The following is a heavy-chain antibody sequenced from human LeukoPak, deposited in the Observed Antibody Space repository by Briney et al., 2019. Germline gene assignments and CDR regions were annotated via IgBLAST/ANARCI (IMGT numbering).Heavy chain of an antibody. Sequence: PSETLSLTCTVSGGSISSYYWSWIRQPPGKGLEWIGYIYYSGSTNYNPSLKSRVTISVDTSKNQFSLKLSSVTAADTAVYYCASVYYYDSSGWYFDYWGQGTLVTVSS. CDR1: GGSISSYY. J-gene: IGHJ4*02. CDR2: IYYSGST. V-gene: IGHV4-59*01. CDR3: ASVYYYDSSGWYFDY. D-gene: IGHD3-22*01.